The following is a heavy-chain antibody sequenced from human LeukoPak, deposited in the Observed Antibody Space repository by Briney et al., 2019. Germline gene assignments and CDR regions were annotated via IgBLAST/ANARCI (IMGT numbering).Heavy chain of an antibody. J-gene: IGHJ4*02. CDR2: IYTSGST. V-gene: IGHV4-61*02. CDR1: GGSISSGSYY. CDR3: ARGAQLPFTFYRY. D-gene: IGHD6-6*01. Sequence: PSETLSLTCTVSGGSISSGSYYWSWIRQPAGTGLEWIGRIYTSGSTNYNPSLKSRVTISVDTSKNQFSLKLSSVTAADTAVYYCARGAQLPFTFYRYWGQGTLVTVSS.